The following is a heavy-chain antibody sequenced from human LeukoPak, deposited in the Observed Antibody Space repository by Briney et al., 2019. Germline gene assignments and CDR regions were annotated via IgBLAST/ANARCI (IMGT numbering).Heavy chain of an antibody. V-gene: IGHV3-30*03. Sequence: GGSLRLSCAASGFTFSSYGMHWVRQAPGKGLEWVAVISYDGSNKYYADSVKGRFTISRDNSKNTLYLQMNSLRAEDTAVYYCARASLLPAGDYWGQGTLVTVPS. CDR3: ARASLLPAGDY. J-gene: IGHJ4*02. CDR1: GFTFSSYG. CDR2: ISYDGSNK.